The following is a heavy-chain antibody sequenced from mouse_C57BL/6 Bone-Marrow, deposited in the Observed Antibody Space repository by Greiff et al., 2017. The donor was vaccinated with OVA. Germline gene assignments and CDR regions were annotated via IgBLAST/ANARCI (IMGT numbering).Heavy chain of an antibody. V-gene: IGHV7-3*01. CDR3: ARYKGRVAVDYFDY. CDR2: IRNKPNGSTT. Sequence: EVQRVESGGGLVQPGDSLSLSCAASGFTFTNYYMSWVRQPPGKALEWLAFIRNKPNGSTTEYSASVKGRFTISSDNSQSILDLQMNALRAEDSATYYCARYKGRVAVDYFDYWGQGTALTVSS. CDR1: GFTFTNYY. D-gene: IGHD1-1*01. J-gene: IGHJ2*01.